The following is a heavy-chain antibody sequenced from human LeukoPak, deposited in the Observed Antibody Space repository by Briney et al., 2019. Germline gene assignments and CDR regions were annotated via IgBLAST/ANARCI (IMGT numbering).Heavy chain of an antibody. D-gene: IGHD7-27*01. CDR2: IYYSGST. V-gene: IGHV4-30-4*08. CDR1: GGSISSGAYY. Sequence: SSQTLSLTCTVSGGSISSGAYYWSWIRQPPGKGLEWIGYIYYSGSTYYNPSLKSRITISVDTSKNQFSLKLSSVTAADTAVYYCARRGKLGSSDVVAFEIWGEGTMVTVSS. CDR3: ARRGKLGSSDVVAFEI. J-gene: IGHJ3*02.